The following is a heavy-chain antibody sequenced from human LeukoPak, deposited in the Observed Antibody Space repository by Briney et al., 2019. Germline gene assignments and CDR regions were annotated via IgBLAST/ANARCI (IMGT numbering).Heavy chain of an antibody. V-gene: IGHV1-24*01. Sequence: ASVKVSCKVSGYTLTELSMHWVRQAPGKGLEWMGGFDPEDGETIYAQKFQGRVTMTEDTSTDTAYMELSSLRSEDTAVYYCAKRGSGENYFDYWGQGTLVTVSS. J-gene: IGHJ4*02. CDR2: FDPEDGET. D-gene: IGHD3-10*01. CDR1: GYTLTELS. CDR3: AKRGSGENYFDY.